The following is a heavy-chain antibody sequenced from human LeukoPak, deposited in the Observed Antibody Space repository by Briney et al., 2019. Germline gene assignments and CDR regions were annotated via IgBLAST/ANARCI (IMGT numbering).Heavy chain of an antibody. Sequence: GGSLRLSCEASGFTFSSYAMSWVRQAPGKGLEWVSGISGSGDNTYYADSVKGRFTISRDNSKNTLYVQVNSLGTEDTAAYYCAKGSYYDSSGSFYFDYWGQGTLVTVSS. CDR3: AKGSYYDSSGSFYFDY. J-gene: IGHJ4*02. V-gene: IGHV3-23*01. CDR2: ISGSGDNT. D-gene: IGHD3-22*01. CDR1: GFTFSSYA.